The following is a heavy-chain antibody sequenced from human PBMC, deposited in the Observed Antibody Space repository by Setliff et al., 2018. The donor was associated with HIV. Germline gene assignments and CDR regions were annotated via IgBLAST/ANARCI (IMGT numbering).Heavy chain of an antibody. CDR3: ARDPSSGIYYDSSGQYFQN. V-gene: IGHV1-69*04. J-gene: IGHJ1*01. D-gene: IGHD3-22*01. CDR1: RSTFNSHT. Sequence: SVKVSCKASRSTFNSHTINWVRQAPGQGLDWMGRIIPILGVANYAQKFQGRVSMTIDTSTSTAYMGLRSLRPDDTAVYFCARDPSSGIYYDSSGQYFQNWGQGTLVTVSS. CDR2: IIPILGVA.